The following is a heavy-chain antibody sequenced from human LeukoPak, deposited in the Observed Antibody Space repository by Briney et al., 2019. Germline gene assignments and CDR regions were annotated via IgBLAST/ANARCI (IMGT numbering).Heavy chain of an antibody. CDR1: GFTFSSYA. CDR2: ISYDGSNK. Sequence: GGSLRLSCAASGFTFSSYAMHWVRQAPGKGLEWVAVISYDGSNKYYADSVKGRFTISRDNSKNTLYLQMNSLRAEDTAVYYCARETTVTTSLHFDYWGQGTLVTVSS. V-gene: IGHV3-30-3*01. J-gene: IGHJ4*02. CDR3: ARETTVTTSLHFDY. D-gene: IGHD4-17*01.